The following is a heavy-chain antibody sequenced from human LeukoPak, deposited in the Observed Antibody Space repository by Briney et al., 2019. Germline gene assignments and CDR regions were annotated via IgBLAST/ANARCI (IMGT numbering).Heavy chain of an antibody. CDR3: VKGQTTMTL. CDR1: GFTVSNNY. J-gene: IGHJ4*02. D-gene: IGHD3-22*01. CDR2: IYSGGST. Sequence: PGGSLRPSCAASGFTVSNNYMTWVRQAPGKGLEWVSFIYSGGSTYYSDSVKGRFTISRDNSKNTLYLQMNSLRAEDTAVYYCVKGQTTMTLWGQGNLVTVSS. V-gene: IGHV3-53*01.